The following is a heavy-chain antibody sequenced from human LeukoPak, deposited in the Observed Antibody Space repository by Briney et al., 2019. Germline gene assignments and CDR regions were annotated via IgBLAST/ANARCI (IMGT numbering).Heavy chain of an antibody. V-gene: IGHV3-7*01. Sequence: GGSLRLSCAASGFTFSSYWMSWVRQAPGKGLEWVANIKQDGSEKYYVDSVKGRFTISRDNAKNSLYLQMNSLRAEDTAVYYCTRDQETAAGDYYYYYYYMDVWGKGTTVTVSS. J-gene: IGHJ6*03. CDR3: TRDQETAAGDYYYYYYYMDV. CDR2: IKQDGSEK. D-gene: IGHD6-13*01. CDR1: GFTFSSYW.